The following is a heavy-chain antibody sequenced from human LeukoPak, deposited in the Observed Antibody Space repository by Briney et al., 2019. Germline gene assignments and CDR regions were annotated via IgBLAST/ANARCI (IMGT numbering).Heavy chain of an antibody. D-gene: IGHD6-19*01. CDR3: AKVSSPGPKYSSGWYNWFDP. CDR2: ISGSGGST. V-gene: IGHV3-23*01. J-gene: IGHJ5*02. Sequence: GRSLRLSCAASGFTFSSYAMSWVRQAPGKGLEWVSAISGSGGSTYYADSVKGRFTISRDNSKNTLYLQMNSLRAEDTAVYYCAKVSSPGPKYSSGWYNWFDPWGQGTLVTVSS. CDR1: GFTFSSYA.